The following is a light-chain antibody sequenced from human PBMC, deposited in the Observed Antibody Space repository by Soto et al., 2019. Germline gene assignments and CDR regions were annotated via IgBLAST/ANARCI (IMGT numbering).Light chain of an antibody. J-gene: IGKJ1*01. CDR1: QSVTSSY. CDR3: QQYASSPLT. V-gene: IGKV3-20*01. Sequence: IVLTQSPGTLSLSPGDGATLSCRASQSVTSSYLAWYQQNPGQAPRLLIYGASKRATGIPDRFFGSGSGTDFTLTISRLEPEDFAVYYCQQYASSPLTFGQGTKVDIK. CDR2: GAS.